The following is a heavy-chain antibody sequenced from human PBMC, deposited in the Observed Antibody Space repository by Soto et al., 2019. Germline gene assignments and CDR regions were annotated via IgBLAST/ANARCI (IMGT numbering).Heavy chain of an antibody. CDR1: GGTFSSYA. V-gene: IGHV1-69*01. CDR3: ARKAAKPDDYSKNSYGMDV. CDR2: IIPIFGTA. J-gene: IGHJ6*02. Sequence: QVQLVQSGAEVKKPGSSVKVSCKASGGTFSSYAISWVRQAPGQGLEWMGGIIPIFGTANYAQKFQGKVTITADESTSTAYMELSSLSSEDTAGYYCARKAAKPDDYSKNSYGMDVWGQGTTVTVSS. D-gene: IGHD4-4*01.